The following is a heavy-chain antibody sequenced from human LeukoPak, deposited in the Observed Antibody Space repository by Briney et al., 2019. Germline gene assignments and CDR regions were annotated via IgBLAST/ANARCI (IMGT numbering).Heavy chain of an antibody. CDR3: ARDSDYLHMDV. D-gene: IGHD2/OR15-2a*01. J-gene: IGHJ6*03. Sequence: PGGSLRLSCAASGFTFSTYSMNWVRQAPGKGLEWVSYISSASTTIYYADSVKGRFTISRDNAKNSLYLQMNSLRADNTAEYYWARDSDYLHMDVWGKGTTVTVSS. V-gene: IGHV3-48*01. CDR1: GFTFSTYS. CDR2: ISSASTTI.